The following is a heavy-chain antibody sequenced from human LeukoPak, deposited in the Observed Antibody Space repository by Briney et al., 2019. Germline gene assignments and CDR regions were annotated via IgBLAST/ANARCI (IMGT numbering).Heavy chain of an antibody. CDR1: GFTFSSYI. V-gene: IGHV3-48*01. J-gene: IGHJ3*02. D-gene: IGHD2-21*01. CDR3: ARDCGHAFYI. CDR2: NGTSYSSM. Sequence: GGSLLLSCAASGFTFSSYIMKWVRQAPGKGVEWLSYNGTSYSSMSHADSVKGRFTISRDNAKNSLYLQMNSLRADDAAVYYCARDCGHAFYIWGQGTMVTVSS.